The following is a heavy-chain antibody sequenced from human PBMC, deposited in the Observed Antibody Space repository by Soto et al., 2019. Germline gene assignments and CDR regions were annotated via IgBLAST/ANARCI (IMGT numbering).Heavy chain of an antibody. D-gene: IGHD6-6*01. V-gene: IGHV5-51*01. CDR3: TRSEQLYTSDS. J-gene: IGHJ4*02. CDR1: GYKFTWDW. Sequence: GESLKISCKASGYKFTWDWIGWVRQMPGKGLELMGVVYPGDSDIRYSPSFQGLVIISADKSITTAYLQWSSLKASDTAMYYCTRSEQLYTSDSCGQGILVTVSS. CDR2: VYPGDSDI.